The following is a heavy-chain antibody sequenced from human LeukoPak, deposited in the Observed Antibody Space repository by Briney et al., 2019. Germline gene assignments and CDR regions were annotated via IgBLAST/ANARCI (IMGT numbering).Heavy chain of an antibody. CDR2: IIPIFGTA. D-gene: IGHD3-10*01. V-gene: IGHV1-69*06. CDR3: ASLVRGVGRDY. CDR1: GGTFSSYA. J-gene: IGHJ4*02. Sequence: ASVKVSCKASGGTFSSYAISWVRQAPGQGLEWMGGIIPIFGTANYAQKFQGRVTITADKSTSTAYMELSSLRSEDTAVYYCASLVRGVGRDYWGQGTLVTVSS.